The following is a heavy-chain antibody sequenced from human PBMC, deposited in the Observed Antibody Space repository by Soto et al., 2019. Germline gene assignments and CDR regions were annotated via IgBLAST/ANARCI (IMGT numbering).Heavy chain of an antibody. CDR3: ARGLNVIAADGSDY. Sequence: GASVKVSCKASGYTFTGYYMHWVRQAPGQGLEWMGWINPNSGGTNYAQKFQGWVTMTRDTSISTAYMELSRLRSDDTAVYYCARGLNVIAADGSDYWGQGTLVTVSS. V-gene: IGHV1-2*04. CDR1: GYTFTGYY. J-gene: IGHJ4*02. CDR2: INPNSGGT. D-gene: IGHD6-13*01.